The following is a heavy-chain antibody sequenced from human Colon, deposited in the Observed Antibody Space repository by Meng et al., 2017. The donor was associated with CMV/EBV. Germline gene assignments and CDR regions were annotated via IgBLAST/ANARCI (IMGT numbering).Heavy chain of an antibody. J-gene: IGHJ4*02. D-gene: IGHD2-21*02. CDR2: IWFDGSSK. Sequence: QVYLVDAGGGVVQLGGSLSLSCEASGFTFSNYAMHWVRQAPGKGLEWVAFIWFDGSSKDYADSVKGRFTISRDNSMNRLYLQVNSLRSEDTAVYYCVKTGTAWQFDFWGQGTLVTVSS. V-gene: IGHV3-30*02. CDR1: GFTFSNYA. CDR3: VKTGTAWQFDF.